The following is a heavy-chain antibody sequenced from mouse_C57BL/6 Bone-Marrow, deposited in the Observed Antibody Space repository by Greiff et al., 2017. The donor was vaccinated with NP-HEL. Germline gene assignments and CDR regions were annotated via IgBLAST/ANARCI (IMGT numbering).Heavy chain of an antibody. V-gene: IGHV1-81*01. Sequence: VQLQESGAELARPGASVKLSCKASGYTFTSYGISWVKQRTGQGLEWIGEIYPRSGNTYYNEKFKGKATLTADKSSSTAYVELRSLTSEDSAVYFCARSELITTVVATPRLDYWGQGTTRTVSS. CDR2: IYPRSGNT. CDR1: GYTFTSYG. D-gene: IGHD1-1*01. J-gene: IGHJ2*01. CDR3: ARSELITTVVATPRLDY.